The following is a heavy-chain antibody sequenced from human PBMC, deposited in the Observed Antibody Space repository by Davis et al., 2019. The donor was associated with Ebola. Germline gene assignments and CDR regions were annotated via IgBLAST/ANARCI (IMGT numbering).Heavy chain of an antibody. V-gene: IGHV4-34*01. D-gene: IGHD3-3*01. CDR2: INHSGST. Sequence: MPSETLSPTCAVYGGSFSGYYWSWIRQPPGKGLEWIGEINHSGSTNYNPSLKSRVTISVDTSKNQFSLKLSSVTAADTAVYYCARHGGITIFGVARSYGMDVWGQGTTVTVSS. CDR3: ARHGGITIFGVARSYGMDV. CDR1: GGSFSGYY. J-gene: IGHJ6*02.